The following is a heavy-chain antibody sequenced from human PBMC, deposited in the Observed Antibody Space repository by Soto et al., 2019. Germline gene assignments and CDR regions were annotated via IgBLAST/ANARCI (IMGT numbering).Heavy chain of an antibody. CDR3: ARQNWHYDYYSGMEV. V-gene: IGHV5-51*01. CDR1: GYSFTSYW. Sequence: GESLKISCKGSGYSFTSYWIGWVRQMPGKGLEWMGIIYPGDSDTRYSPSFQGQVTISADKSIITAYLQWSSLKASDTAMYYCARQNWHYDYYSGMEVWGQGTTDTVSS. D-gene: IGHD1-1*01. J-gene: IGHJ6*01. CDR2: IYPGDSDT.